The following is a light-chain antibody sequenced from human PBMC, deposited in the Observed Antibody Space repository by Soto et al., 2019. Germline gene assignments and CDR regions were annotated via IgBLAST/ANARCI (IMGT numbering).Light chain of an antibody. V-gene: IGKV1-12*01. CDR3: QHRMNWPLT. CDR1: QGISSW. CDR2: DAS. Sequence: DIQMTQSPSSVSASVGDRVTITCRASQGISSWLAWYQQKPEKAPKLVIYDASSLQSGVPSRFSGSGSGTDFTLTISSLQPEDFAVYYCQHRMNWPLTFGQGTRLEIK. J-gene: IGKJ5*01.